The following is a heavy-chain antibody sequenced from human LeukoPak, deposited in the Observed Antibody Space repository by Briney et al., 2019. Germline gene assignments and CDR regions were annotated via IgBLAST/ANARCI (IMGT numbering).Heavy chain of an antibody. CDR3: AKEPRWEQLHSFDI. V-gene: IGHV3-23*01. CDR1: GFAFPTYA. CDR2: IRVSDGAI. Sequence: GGSLRLSCVASGFAFPTYAMMWVRQVPGKGLKGFSSIRVSDGAIFYAVSVKGRFTMSRDNPKNKLFLQMNSLRPEDTAVYYCAKEPRWEQLHSFDIWGQGTTVTVSS. D-gene: IGHD1/OR15-1a*01. J-gene: IGHJ3*02.